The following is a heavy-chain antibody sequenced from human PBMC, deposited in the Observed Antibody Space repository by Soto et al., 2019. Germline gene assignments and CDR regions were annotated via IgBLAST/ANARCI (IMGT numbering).Heavy chain of an antibody. CDR1: GFTFSSYW. D-gene: IGHD2-15*01. CDR3: ARIYCSGGSCYSGSGPYDY. V-gene: IGHV3-7*01. Sequence: GGSLRLSCAASGFTFSSYWMSWVRQAPGKGLEWVANIKQDGSEKYYVDSVKGRFTISRDNAKNSLYLQMNSLRAEDTAVYYCARIYCSGGSCYSGSGPYDYWGQGTLVTVSS. J-gene: IGHJ4*02. CDR2: IKQDGSEK.